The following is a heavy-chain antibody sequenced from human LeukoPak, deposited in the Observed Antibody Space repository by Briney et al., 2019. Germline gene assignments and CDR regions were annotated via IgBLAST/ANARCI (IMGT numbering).Heavy chain of an antibody. Sequence: SQTLSLTCAISGDSVSSNSAAWKWIRQSPSRGLEWLGRTYYRSKWYNDYAVSVKSRIPINPATSKNQFALQLNYVTPEDTAVYYCAKSTSSSWYGLLTAFDYWGQGTLVTVSS. V-gene: IGHV6-1*01. J-gene: IGHJ4*02. CDR2: TYYRSKWYN. D-gene: IGHD6-13*01. CDR1: GDSVSSNSAA. CDR3: AKSTSSSWYGLLTAFDY.